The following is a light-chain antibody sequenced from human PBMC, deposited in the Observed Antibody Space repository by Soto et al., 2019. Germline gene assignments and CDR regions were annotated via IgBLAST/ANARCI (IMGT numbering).Light chain of an antibody. V-gene: IGKV1-33*01. CDR1: QDISNY. Sequence: DIQMTQSPSSLSASVGDRVTITCQASQDISNYLNWYQQKPGKAPKLLIYDASNLETGVPSRFSGSGSGTDFTFTISSLHPEDIATYYSQQYDNLPLYTFGQGTKLEIK. J-gene: IGKJ2*01. CDR3: QQYDNLPLYT. CDR2: DAS.